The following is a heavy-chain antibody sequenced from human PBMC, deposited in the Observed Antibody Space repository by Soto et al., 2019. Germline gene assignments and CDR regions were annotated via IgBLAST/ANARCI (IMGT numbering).Heavy chain of an antibody. Sequence: QVQVVQSGDEVKKPGASVKVSCKASGYTFTNYGFSWVRQAPGQGLEWMGWISGYNGNTKYAEKFQGRVTMTTDTYTSTAHMDLRSLRSYDTAVYYCAREGQAPYYYYGMDVCGQGAAVTVSS. CDR3: AREGQAPYYYYGMDV. J-gene: IGHJ6*02. CDR2: ISGYNGNT. V-gene: IGHV1-18*01. CDR1: GYTFTNYG.